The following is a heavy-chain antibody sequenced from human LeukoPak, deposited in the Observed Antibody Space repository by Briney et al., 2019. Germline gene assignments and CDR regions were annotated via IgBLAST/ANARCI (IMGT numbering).Heavy chain of an antibody. V-gene: IGHV3-74*01. CDR3: PSYLTSIPSGMDV. Sequence: PGGSLRLSCAASGFTFSRYWMHWLRQAPGNRLVCVSRIHTDGSTTTYADSLKGRFTISRDNGKNTLYLQMNSLIAEDTAVYYCPSYLTSIPSGMDVWGQGTTVTVSS. D-gene: IGHD2/OR15-2a*01. CDR1: GFTFSRYW. J-gene: IGHJ6*02. CDR2: IHTDGSTT.